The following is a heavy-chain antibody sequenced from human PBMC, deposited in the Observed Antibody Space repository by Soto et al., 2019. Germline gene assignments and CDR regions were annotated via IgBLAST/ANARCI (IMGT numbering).Heavy chain of an antibody. Sequence: SETLSLTCTVSGGSISSYYWSWIRQPPGKGLEWIGYIYDSGSTNYNPSNKSRVTISVDTSKNQFSLKLNSVTAADTAVYYCARHTSSSWYSDWFDPWGQGTLVTVSS. J-gene: IGHJ5*02. CDR1: GGSISSYY. V-gene: IGHV4-59*08. D-gene: IGHD6-13*01. CDR2: IYDSGST. CDR3: ARHTSSSWYSDWFDP.